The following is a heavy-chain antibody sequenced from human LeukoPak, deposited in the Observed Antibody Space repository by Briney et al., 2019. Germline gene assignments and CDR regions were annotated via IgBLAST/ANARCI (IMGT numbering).Heavy chain of an antibody. CDR2: ITSTSSYV. CDR3: ASLDEGSGWFYFDY. V-gene: IGHV3-21*01. J-gene: IGHJ4*02. D-gene: IGHD6-19*01. CDR1: GFTFSTYN. Sequence: PGGSLRLSCEASGFTFSTYNMNWVRQAPGKRLEWVSSITSTSSYVFYADSVKGRFTISRDNSKNTLYLQMNSLRAEDTAVYYCASLDEGSGWFYFDYWGQGTLVTVSS.